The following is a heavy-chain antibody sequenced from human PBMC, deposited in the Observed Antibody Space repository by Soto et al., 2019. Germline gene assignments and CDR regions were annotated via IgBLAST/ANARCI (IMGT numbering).Heavy chain of an antibody. J-gene: IGHJ5*02. V-gene: IGHV4-31*03. CDR3: AQTGDPGNWFDP. D-gene: IGHD7-27*01. CDR2: IYYSGST. CDR1: GGSISSGGYY. Sequence: SLTCTVSGGSISSGGYYWSWIRQHPGKGLEWIGYIYYSGSTYYNPSLKSRVTISVDTSKNQFSLKLSSVTAADTAVYYCAQTGDPGNWFDPWGQGTLVTVSS.